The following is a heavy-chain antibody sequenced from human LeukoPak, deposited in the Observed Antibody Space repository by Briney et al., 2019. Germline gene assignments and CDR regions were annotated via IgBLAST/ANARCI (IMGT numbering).Heavy chain of an antibody. V-gene: IGHV3-11*04. J-gene: IGHJ4*02. CDR3: ARGRFEMATPNYFDY. CDR1: GFTFSDYY. Sequence: GGSLRLSCAASGFTFSDYYMSWIRQAPGEGLEWVSYISSSGSTIYYADSVKGRFTISRDNAKNTLYLQMNSLRAEDTAVYYCARGRFEMATPNYFDYWGQGTLVTVSS. D-gene: IGHD5-24*01. CDR2: ISSSGSTI.